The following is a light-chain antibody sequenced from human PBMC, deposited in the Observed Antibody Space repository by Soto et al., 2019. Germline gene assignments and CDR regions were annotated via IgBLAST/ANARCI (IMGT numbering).Light chain of an antibody. Sequence: QSALTQPASVSGSPGQSITISCTGTSSDVGGYNYVSWYQQHPGKAPKLMIYEVSNRPSGVSSRFSGSKSGNTASLTISGLQAEDEADYYCSSYTRSSTLVFGGGTKL. CDR1: SSDVGGYNY. CDR2: EVS. J-gene: IGLJ2*01. CDR3: SSYTRSSTLV. V-gene: IGLV2-14*01.